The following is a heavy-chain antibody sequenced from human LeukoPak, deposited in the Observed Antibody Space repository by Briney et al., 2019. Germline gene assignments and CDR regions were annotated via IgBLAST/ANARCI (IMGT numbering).Heavy chain of an antibody. D-gene: IGHD2-15*01. CDR1: GFTFSSYA. Sequence: GGSLRLSCAASGFTFSSYAMHWVRQAPGKGLEWVSVISGSGGTTYYADSVKGRFTTSRDNSKNTLYLQMNSLRAEDTAIYYCARDTRRGYCSGGSCSMDYWGQGTLVTVSS. J-gene: IGHJ4*02. V-gene: IGHV3-23*01. CDR3: ARDTRRGYCSGGSCSMDY. CDR2: ISGSGGTT.